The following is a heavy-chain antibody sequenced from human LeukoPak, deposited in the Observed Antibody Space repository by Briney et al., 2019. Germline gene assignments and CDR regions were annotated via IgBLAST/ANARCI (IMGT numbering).Heavy chain of an antibody. CDR3: AKDYSLYSGSYLDY. D-gene: IGHD1-26*01. J-gene: IGHJ4*02. V-gene: IGHV3-33*06. CDR2: IWYDGSNI. CDR1: GFTFSNHG. Sequence: PGGSLILSCAASGFTFSNHGMHWVRQAPGKGLEWVAVIWYDGSNIYYTDSVKGRFTISRDNSKNTLYLQMNSLRAEDTAVYYCAKDYSLYSGSYLDYWGQGTLVTVSS.